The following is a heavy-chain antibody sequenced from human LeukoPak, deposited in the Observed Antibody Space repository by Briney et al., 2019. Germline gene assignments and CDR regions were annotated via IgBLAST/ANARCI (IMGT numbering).Heavy chain of an antibody. D-gene: IGHD7-27*01. V-gene: IGHV4-59*01. Sequence: PSETLSLTCTVSGGSISSYSWSWIRQPPGKGLECIGYIYYSGSTNYNPSLKSRVTISVDTSKNQFSLKLSSVTAADAAVYYCARRTGDSYWYFDLWGRGTLVTVSS. CDR3: ARRTGDSYWYFDL. J-gene: IGHJ2*01. CDR1: GGSISSYS. CDR2: IYYSGST.